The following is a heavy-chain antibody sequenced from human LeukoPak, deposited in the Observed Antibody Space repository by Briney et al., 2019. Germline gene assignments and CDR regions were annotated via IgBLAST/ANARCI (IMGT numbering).Heavy chain of an antibody. D-gene: IGHD2-2*02. J-gene: IGHJ4*02. CDR2: IYRSGST. CDR1: GYSISSGYY. CDR3: AREPRYCSSTSCYKFDY. Sequence: SETLSLTCTVSGYSISSGYYWGWIRQPPGKGLEWIGSIYRSGSTYYNPSLKSRVTISIDTSKNQFSLKLSSVTAADTAVYYCAREPRYCSSTSCYKFDYWGQGTLVTVSS. V-gene: IGHV4-38-2*02.